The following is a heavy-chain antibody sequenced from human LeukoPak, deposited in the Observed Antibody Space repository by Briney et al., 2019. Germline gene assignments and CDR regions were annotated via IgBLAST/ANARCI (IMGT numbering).Heavy chain of an antibody. D-gene: IGHD2-2*01. CDR2: ISGSGGST. Sequence: PGGCLRLSCAASGFTFSSYAMSWVRQAPGKGLEWVSAISGSGGSTYYADSVKGRFTISRDNSKNTLYLQMNSLSAEDTAVYYCAKEPVPLVVVVPAAAFDPWGQGTLVTVSS. V-gene: IGHV3-23*01. CDR3: AKEPVPLVVVVPAAAFDP. CDR1: GFTFSSYA. J-gene: IGHJ5*02.